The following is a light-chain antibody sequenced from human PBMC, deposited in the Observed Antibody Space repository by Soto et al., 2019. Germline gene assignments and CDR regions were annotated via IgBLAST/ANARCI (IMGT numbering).Light chain of an antibody. CDR1: QDISGW. J-gene: IGKJ5*01. Sequence: DIQMTQSPSSVSASVVDRVTITCXASQDISGWLAWYQQKPGKAPNXXMYAASTLQSGVPSRFSGGESGTEYTLTISSLQPEDSATYYCQQLYIFPLTFGQGTRLEIK. CDR2: AAS. V-gene: IGKV1D-12*01. CDR3: QQLYIFPLT.